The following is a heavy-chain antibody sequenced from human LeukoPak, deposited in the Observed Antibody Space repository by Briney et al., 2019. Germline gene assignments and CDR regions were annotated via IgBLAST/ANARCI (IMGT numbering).Heavy chain of an antibody. V-gene: IGHV3-23*01. D-gene: IGHD6-19*01. CDR1: GFTFNTYA. Sequence: GGPLRLSCEASGFTFNTYAIYWVRQAPGKGLEWVSGICGSGGCTYYADSVKGRFTISRDNSKNTVYLQMNSLTADDTAVYYCAKTTVGYSSGRYPGWPADCWGQGTLVTVSS. CDR3: AKTTVGYSSGRYPGWPADC. J-gene: IGHJ4*02. CDR2: ICGSGGCT.